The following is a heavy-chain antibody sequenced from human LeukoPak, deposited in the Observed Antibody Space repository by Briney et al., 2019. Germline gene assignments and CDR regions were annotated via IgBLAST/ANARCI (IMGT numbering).Heavy chain of an antibody. CDR1: GYSINNYW. D-gene: IGHD2-15*01. V-gene: IGHV5-51*01. J-gene: IGHJ5*02. Sequence: GESLKISCKGSGYSINNYWIDWVRQMPGKGLEWMGIIYPADSDIRYSPSFQGQVTISADKSISTAYLQWGSLKASDTAMYYCARQEYCSGGSCYTWFDPWGQGTLVTVSS. CDR2: IYPADSDI. CDR3: ARQEYCSGGSCYTWFDP.